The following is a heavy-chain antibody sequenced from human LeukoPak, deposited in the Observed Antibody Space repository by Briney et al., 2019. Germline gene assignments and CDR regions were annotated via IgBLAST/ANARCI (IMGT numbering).Heavy chain of an antibody. CDR1: GYSFTSYW. V-gene: IGHV5-51*01. D-gene: IGHD6-13*01. Sequence: HGESLQISCKGSGYSFTSYWIGWVRQMPGKGLEWMGIIYPGDSDTRYSPSFQGQVTISADKSISTAYLQWSSLKAPDTAMYYCARLALRGGSSWYFVNWFDPWGQGTLVTVSS. J-gene: IGHJ5*02. CDR2: IYPGDSDT. CDR3: ARLALRGGSSWYFVNWFDP.